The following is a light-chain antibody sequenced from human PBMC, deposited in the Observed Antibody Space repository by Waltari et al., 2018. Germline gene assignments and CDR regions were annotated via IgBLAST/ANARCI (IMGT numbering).Light chain of an antibody. CDR1: QSVRSNY. V-gene: IGKV3-20*01. J-gene: IGKJ2*01. CDR2: GDS. CDR3: QQYRSSPPKYT. Sequence: ESVLTQSPGTLSLSPGESATLSCSASQSVRSNYLGRYQQKPGQARRLLIDGDSNRVTGAPDRFSGSGSGTAFTLTISRLGPEDFAVYYCQQYRSSPPKYTFGPGTKLEI.